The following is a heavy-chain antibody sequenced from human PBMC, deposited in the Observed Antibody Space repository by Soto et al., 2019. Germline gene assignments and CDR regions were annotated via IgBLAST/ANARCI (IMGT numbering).Heavy chain of an antibody. V-gene: IGHV1-2*02. J-gene: IGHJ6*02. CDR1: GYTFTGYY. D-gene: IGHD3-3*01. CDR3: ARDSNLITIFGVVIKYYYYYYGMDV. Sequence: SVKVSCKASGYTFTGYYMHWVRQAPGQGLEWMGWINPNSGGTNYAQKFQGRVTMTRDTSISTAYMELSRLRSDDTAVYYCARDSNLITIFGVVIKYYYYYYGMDVWGQGTTVTVSS. CDR2: INPNSGGT.